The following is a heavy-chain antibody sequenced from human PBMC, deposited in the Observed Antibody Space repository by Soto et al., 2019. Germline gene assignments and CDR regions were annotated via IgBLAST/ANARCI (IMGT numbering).Heavy chain of an antibody. CDR2: ISFDGNNK. J-gene: IGHJ1*01. Sequence: QVQLVESGGGVVQPGRSLRLSCAASGFTFSDHGIHWVRQAPGKGLEWVALISFDGNNKYYADSIKGRFTISRDNSKNPLELEMDRLANSGTGCFFWAKSGVNGYLLAGWGQGNLVNGS. CDR1: GFTFSDHG. V-gene: IGHV3-30*18. CDR3: AKSGVNGYLLAG. D-gene: IGHD2-8*01.